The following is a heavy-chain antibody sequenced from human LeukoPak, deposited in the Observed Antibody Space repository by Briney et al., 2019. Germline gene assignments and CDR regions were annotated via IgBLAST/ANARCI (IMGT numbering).Heavy chain of an antibody. Sequence: ASETLSLTCTVSGGSISSSSYYWGWIRQPPGKGLEWIGSIYYSGSTYYNPSLKSRVTISVDTSKNQFSLKLSSVTAADTAVYYCARGRVRGGYYYYGMDVWGQGTTVTVSS. D-gene: IGHD3-10*01. CDR1: GGSISSSSYY. V-gene: IGHV4-39*07. J-gene: IGHJ6*02. CDR2: IYYSGST. CDR3: ARGRVRGGYYYYGMDV.